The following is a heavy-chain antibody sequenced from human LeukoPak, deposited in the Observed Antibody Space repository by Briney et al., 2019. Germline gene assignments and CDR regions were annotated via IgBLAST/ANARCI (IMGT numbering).Heavy chain of an antibody. Sequence: GSLRLSCVASGFTVSSNYMSWVRQPPGKGLEWIGSIYYSGITYYNPSLKSRVTISVDTSKNQFSLRLSSVTAADTAMYYCARKNTGWSAIDFWGQGTLVTVSS. CDR1: GFTVSSNY. CDR2: IYYSGIT. D-gene: IGHD6-19*01. V-gene: IGHV4-39*01. CDR3: ARKNTGWSAIDF. J-gene: IGHJ4*02.